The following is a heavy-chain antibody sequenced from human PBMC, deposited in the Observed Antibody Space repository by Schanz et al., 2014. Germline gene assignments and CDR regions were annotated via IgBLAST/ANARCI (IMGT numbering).Heavy chain of an antibody. J-gene: IGHJ4*02. CDR2: IRSSSTPI. CDR1: GFTFSDYS. Sequence: EVQLVESGGGWVQPGGSLRLSCAASGFTFSDYSMNWVRQAPGKGPEWVSYIRSSSTPIYYADSVKGRFTISRDNAKNSLYLQMNSLRAEDTAVYYCARIGGSVFDYWAQGTLVTGSS. CDR3: ARIGGSVFDY. V-gene: IGHV3-48*01. D-gene: IGHD3-10*01.